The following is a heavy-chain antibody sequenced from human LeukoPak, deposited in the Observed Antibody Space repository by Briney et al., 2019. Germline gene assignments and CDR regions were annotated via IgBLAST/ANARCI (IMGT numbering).Heavy chain of an antibody. J-gene: IGHJ4*02. CDR2: ISGTGGTYYT. D-gene: IGHD6-19*01. V-gene: IGHV3-23*01. Sequence: GGSLRLSCAASGFTFSSYALTWVRQAPGKGLEWVSSISGTGGTYYTYYADSVKGRFTISRDISKNTLYLQMNSLRAEDTAVYYCARWRGSGWYFDYWGQGTLVTVSS. CDR3: ARWRGSGWYFDY. CDR1: GFTFSSYA.